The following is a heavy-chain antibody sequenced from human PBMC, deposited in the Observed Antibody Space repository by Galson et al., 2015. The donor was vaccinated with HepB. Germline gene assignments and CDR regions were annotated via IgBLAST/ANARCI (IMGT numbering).Heavy chain of an antibody. J-gene: IGHJ1*01. Sequence: SLRLSCAASGFTFGNYAMHWVRQAPGKGLEWVAVISYDGSNKYYADSVKGRFTISRDNSKNTLFLQMNSLRAEDTAVYYCARGGLVLSDRAEYFQHWGQGTLVTVSS. CDR1: GFTFGNYA. CDR3: ARGGLVLSDRAEYFQH. CDR2: ISYDGSNK. V-gene: IGHV3-30*04. D-gene: IGHD6-19*01.